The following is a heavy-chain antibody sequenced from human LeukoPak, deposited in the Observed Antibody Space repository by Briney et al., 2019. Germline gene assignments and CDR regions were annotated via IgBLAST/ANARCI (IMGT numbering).Heavy chain of an antibody. D-gene: IGHD3-9*01. Sequence: SETLSLTCAVYGGSFSKYYWGWIRQPPGKGLEWIGEINHIGSTNYNPSLKSRVTISVDTSKNQFSLKLSSVTAADTAVYYCASPTIRRRGSFDYWGQGTLVTVSS. V-gene: IGHV4-34*01. CDR3: ASPTIRRRGSFDY. CDR2: INHIGST. J-gene: IGHJ4*02. CDR1: GGSFSKYY.